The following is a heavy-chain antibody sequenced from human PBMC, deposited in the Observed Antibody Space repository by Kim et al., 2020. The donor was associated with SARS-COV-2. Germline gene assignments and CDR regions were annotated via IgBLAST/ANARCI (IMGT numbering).Heavy chain of an antibody. Sequence: YSQKFQGRVTITRDTPASTAYMELSSLRSEDTAVYYCARDACGGDCYSDYWGQGTLVTVSS. V-gene: IGHV1-3*01. D-gene: IGHD2-21*02. CDR3: ARDACGGDCYSDY. J-gene: IGHJ4*02.